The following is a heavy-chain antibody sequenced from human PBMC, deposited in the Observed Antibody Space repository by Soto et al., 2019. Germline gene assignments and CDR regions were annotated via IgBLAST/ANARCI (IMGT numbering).Heavy chain of an antibody. CDR3: AKGQRYCTSASCYFLPRVDDP. D-gene: IGHD2-2*01. Sequence: EVQLVESGGGLVQPGRSLRLSCAASGFTFDDYAMHWVRQGPGKSLEWVSGISSNSGSVGYADSVQGRFIISRDNAQNSLYLQMNSLRPEDTAWYYCAKGQRYCTSASCYFLPRVDDPWGRGTLVTVSS. J-gene: IGHJ5*02. CDR1: GFTFDDYA. V-gene: IGHV3-9*01. CDR2: ISSNSGSV.